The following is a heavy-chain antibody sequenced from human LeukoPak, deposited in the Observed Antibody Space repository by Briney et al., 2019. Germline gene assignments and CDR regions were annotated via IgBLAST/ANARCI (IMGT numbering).Heavy chain of an antibody. CDR3: AKATVGGYED. D-gene: IGHD5-12*01. J-gene: IGHJ4*02. V-gene: IGHV3-53*01. Sequence: PGGSLRLSCAASGITVSSNYMSWVRQAPGKGLEWVSVVASDGSTKYADSVKGRFAISRDNSKHTLYLQMNSLRAEDTGVYYCAKATVGGYEDWGQGTLVTVSS. CDR1: GITVSSNY. CDR2: VASDGST.